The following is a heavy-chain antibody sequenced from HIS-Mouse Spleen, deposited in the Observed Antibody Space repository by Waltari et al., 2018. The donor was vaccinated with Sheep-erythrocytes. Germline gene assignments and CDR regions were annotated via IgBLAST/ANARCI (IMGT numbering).Heavy chain of an antibody. CDR3: AKVRTVNYWYFDL. Sequence: QVQLVESGGGVVQPGRSLRLSCAASGFTFSSYGVPWVRQAPGKGLEWVAVISYDGSNKYYADSVKGRFTISRDNSKNTLYLQMNSLRAEDTAVYYCAKVRTVNYWYFDLWGRGTLVTVSS. V-gene: IGHV3-30*18. CDR1: GFTFSSYG. J-gene: IGHJ2*01. CDR2: ISYDGSNK. D-gene: IGHD1-1*01.